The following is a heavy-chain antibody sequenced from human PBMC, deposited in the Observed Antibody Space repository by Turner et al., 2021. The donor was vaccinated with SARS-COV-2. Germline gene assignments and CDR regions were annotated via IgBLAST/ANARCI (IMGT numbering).Heavy chain of an antibody. Sequence: QLQLKESGPGLVKPSETLCLICTVSGGSISSSSYYWGWIRQPPGKGLEWIGSIYYSGSTYYNPSLKSLVTISVDTSKNQFSLKLSSVTAADTAVYYCAGEEVVFRASHTLYYYGMDVWGQGTTVTVSS. CDR1: GGSISSSSYY. V-gene: IGHV4-39*01. D-gene: IGHD3-22*01. J-gene: IGHJ6*02. CDR3: AGEEVVFRASHTLYYYGMDV. CDR2: IYYSGST.